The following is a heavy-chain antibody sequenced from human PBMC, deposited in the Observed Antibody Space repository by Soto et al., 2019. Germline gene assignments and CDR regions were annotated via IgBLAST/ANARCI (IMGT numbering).Heavy chain of an antibody. Sequence: QVQLVESGGGVVQPGRSLRLSCAASGFTFSSYGMHWVRQAPGKGLEWVAVISYDGSNKYYADSVKGRFTISRDNSKNALELQMSSLRAEDTAAYYCARDVVVGATTGLGDYYYYYGMDVWGQGATVTVSS. V-gene: IGHV3-30*03. CDR1: GFTFSSYG. CDR2: ISYDGSNK. J-gene: IGHJ6*02. D-gene: IGHD1-26*01. CDR3: ARDVVVGATTGLGDYYYYYGMDV.